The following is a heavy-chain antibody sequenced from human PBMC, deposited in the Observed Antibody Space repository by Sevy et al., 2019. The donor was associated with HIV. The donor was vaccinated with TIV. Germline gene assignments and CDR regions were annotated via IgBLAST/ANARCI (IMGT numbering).Heavy chain of an antibody. CDR2: IKQDAGQK. D-gene: IGHD1-1*01. CDR3: ARDDGYYYFDY. V-gene: IGHV3-7*01. Sequence: GGSLRLSCAASGFTFSKYWMYWVRQAPGKGLEWVANIKQDAGQKYYVDSVKGRFTISRDNAKNSLYLQMNSLRAEDTAVYFCARDDGYYYFDYWGQGTLVTVSS. CDR1: GFTFSKYW. J-gene: IGHJ4*02.